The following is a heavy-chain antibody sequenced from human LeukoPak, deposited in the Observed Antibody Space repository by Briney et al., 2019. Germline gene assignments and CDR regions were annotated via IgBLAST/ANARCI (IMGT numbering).Heavy chain of an antibody. J-gene: IGHJ5*02. Sequence: SVKVSCKASGGTFSSYTISWVRQAPGQGLEWMGRIIAILGIANYAQKFQGRVTITADKSTSTAYMELSSLSSEDTAVYYCARGPAGLYNWFDPWGQGTLVTVSS. CDR3: ARGPAGLYNWFDP. V-gene: IGHV1-69*02. CDR1: GGTFSSYT. CDR2: IIAILGIA. D-gene: IGHD6-19*01.